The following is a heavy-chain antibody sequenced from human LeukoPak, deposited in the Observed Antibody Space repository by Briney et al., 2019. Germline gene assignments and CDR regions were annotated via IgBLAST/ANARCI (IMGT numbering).Heavy chain of an antibody. CDR3: ARDSYYDSSGYYYYYGMDV. J-gene: IGHJ6*02. D-gene: IGHD3-22*01. V-gene: IGHV3-48*01. Sequence: GGSLRLSCAASGFTFSSYSMNWVRQAPRKGLEWVSYISSSSTIYYADSVKGRFTISRDNAKNSLYLQMNSLRAEDTAVYYCARDSYYDSSGYYYYYGMDVWGQGTTVTVSS. CDR2: ISSSSTI. CDR1: GFTFSSYS.